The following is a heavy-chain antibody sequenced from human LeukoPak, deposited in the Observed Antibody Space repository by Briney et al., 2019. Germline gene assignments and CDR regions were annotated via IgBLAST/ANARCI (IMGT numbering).Heavy chain of an antibody. CDR3: ARDLDIVVVPAAIDAFDI. V-gene: IGHV1-46*01. J-gene: IGHJ3*02. CDR2: INPSGGST. D-gene: IGHD2-2*03. CDR1: GYTFTSYY. Sequence: ASVKVSCKASGYTFTSYYMLWVRQAPGQGLEWMGIINPSGGSTSYAQKFQGRVTMTRDTSTSTVYMELGSLRSEDTAVYYCARDLDIVVVPAAIDAFDIWGQGTMVTVSS.